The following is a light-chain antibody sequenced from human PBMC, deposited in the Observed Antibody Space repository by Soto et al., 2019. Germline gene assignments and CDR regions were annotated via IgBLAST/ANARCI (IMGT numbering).Light chain of an antibody. CDR1: QSVSSN. CDR3: QQYNNWPPYT. CDR2: SAS. V-gene: IGKV3-15*01. J-gene: IGKJ2*01. Sequence: EIVMTQSPATLSVSPGERATLSCRASQSVSSNLAWYQQKPGQAPRLLIYSASTRATGIPARFSGSGSGTEFTLTISSLQSEYFAVYYCQQYNNWPPYTFGQGTKLEIK.